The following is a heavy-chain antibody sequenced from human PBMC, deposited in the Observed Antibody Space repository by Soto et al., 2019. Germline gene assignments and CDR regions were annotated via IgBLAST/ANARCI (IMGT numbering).Heavy chain of an antibody. CDR1: GGSFSGYY. D-gene: IGHD2-2*01. CDR3: ARRMRDHCSSTSCYYYYYGMDV. Sequence: PSETLSLTCAVYGGSFSGYYWSWIRQPPGKGLEWIGEINHSGSTNYNPSFQGHVTISADKSISTACLQWSSLKASDTAMYYCARRMRDHCSSTSCYYYYYGMDVWGQGTTVTVSS. J-gene: IGHJ6*02. CDR2: INHSGST. V-gene: IGHV4-34*01.